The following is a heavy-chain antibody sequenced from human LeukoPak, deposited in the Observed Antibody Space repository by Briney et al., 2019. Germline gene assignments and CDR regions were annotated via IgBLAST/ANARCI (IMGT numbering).Heavy chain of an antibody. CDR1: GFTFSNYA. D-gene: IGHD6-13*01. Sequence: GGSLRLSCGASGFTFSNYAMSWVRQAPGKGLEWVSAVSTSGGSTYYADSVKGRFTISRDNSKNTLYLQLNSLTAEDTAVYYCAKPERYGTTWYGRVDYWGQGTLVTVPS. CDR3: AKPERYGTTWYGRVDY. V-gene: IGHV3-23*01. CDR2: VSTSGGST. J-gene: IGHJ4*02.